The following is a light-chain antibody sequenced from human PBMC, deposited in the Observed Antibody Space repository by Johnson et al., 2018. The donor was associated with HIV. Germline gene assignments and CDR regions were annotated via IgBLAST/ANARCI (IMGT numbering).Light chain of an antibody. CDR1: SSNIGNNY. V-gene: IGLV1-51*01. Sequence: QSVLTQPPSVSAAPGQKVTISCSGSSSNIGNNYVSWYQQLPRTAPKLLIYDNNKRPSGIADRFSDTKSGTSATLGITGLQTGDEADYYCGTWDSGLSAHYVFGTGTKVTVL. CDR2: DNN. CDR3: GTWDSGLSAHYV. J-gene: IGLJ1*01.